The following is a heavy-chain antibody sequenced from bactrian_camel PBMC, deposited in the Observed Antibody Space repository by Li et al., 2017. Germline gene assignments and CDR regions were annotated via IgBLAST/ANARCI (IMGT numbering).Heavy chain of an antibody. Sequence: HVQLVESGGDLVQPGGSLRLSCVVSEFYSSGYYMSWVRQAPGKGLEWVSSFYSEGRDTLYADSVKGRFTIARDNAKNTLYLQMNSLKPDDTAVYYCAASGGRTYCSRAYYYLAPPPEFGIRGQGTQVTVS. CDR2: FYSEGRDT. V-gene: IGHV3-2*01. J-gene: IGHJ4*01. CDR1: EFYSSGYY. CDR3: AASGGRTYCSRAYYYLAPPPEFGI. D-gene: IGHD2*01.